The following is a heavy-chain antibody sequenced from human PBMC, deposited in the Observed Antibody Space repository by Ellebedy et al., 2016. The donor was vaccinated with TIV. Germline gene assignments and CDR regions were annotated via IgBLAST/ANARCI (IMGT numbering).Heavy chain of an antibody. CDR1: GFMFSNYW. CDR3: AREGRWIRAPFDS. D-gene: IGHD5-24*01. J-gene: IGHJ4*02. V-gene: IGHV3-7*03. CDR2: IKQNGDKDGSDK. Sequence: GGSLRLXXAASGFMFSNYWMSWVRQAPGKGLEWVANIKQNGDKDGSDKHYVDSVKGRFTVSRDNSKNTLYLQVTRLRAEDTAVYFCAREGRWIRAPFDSWGQGTLITVSS.